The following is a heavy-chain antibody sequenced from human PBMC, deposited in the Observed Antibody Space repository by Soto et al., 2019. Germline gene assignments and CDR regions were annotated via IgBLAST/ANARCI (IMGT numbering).Heavy chain of an antibody. D-gene: IGHD6-13*01. Sequence: SETLSLTCTVSGGSISSYYWSWIRQPPGKGLEWIGYIYYSGSTNYNPSLKSRVTISVDTSKNQFSLKLSSVTAADTAVYYCVRPYSTSWYYFDNWGQGTLVTV. J-gene: IGHJ4*02. CDR1: GGSISSYY. V-gene: IGHV4-59*08. CDR2: IYYSGST. CDR3: VRPYSTSWYYFDN.